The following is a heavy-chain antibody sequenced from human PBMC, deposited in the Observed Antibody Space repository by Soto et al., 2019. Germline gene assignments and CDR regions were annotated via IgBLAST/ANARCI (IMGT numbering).Heavy chain of an antibody. CDR3: ARVHRGYNWNQFDY. CDR2: INHSGST. CDR1: GGSFSGYY. J-gene: IGHJ4*02. Sequence: QVQLQQWGAGLLKPSETLSLTCAVYGGSFSGYYWSWIRQPPGKGLEWIGEINHSGSTNYNPSLKSRVTISVDTSKNQFSLKLSSVTAADTAVYYCARVHRGYNWNQFDYWGQGTLVTVSS. V-gene: IGHV4-34*01. D-gene: IGHD1-20*01.